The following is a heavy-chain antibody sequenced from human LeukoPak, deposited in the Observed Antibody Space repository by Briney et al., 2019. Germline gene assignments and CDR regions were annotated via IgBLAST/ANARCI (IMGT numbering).Heavy chain of an antibody. CDR1: GFTFSSYS. CDR2: ISSSSSYI. J-gene: IGHJ4*02. CDR3: ARDPTGGISPNDY. Sequence: GGSLRLSCAASGFTFSSYSMNWVRQAPGKGLEWVSSISSSSSYIYYADSVKGRFTISRDNAKNSLYLQMNSLRAEDTAVYYCARDPTGGISPNDYWGQGTLVTVSS. V-gene: IGHV3-21*01. D-gene: IGHD4-23*01.